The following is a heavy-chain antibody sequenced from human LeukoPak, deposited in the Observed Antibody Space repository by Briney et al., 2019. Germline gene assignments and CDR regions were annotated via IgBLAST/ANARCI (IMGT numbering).Heavy chain of an antibody. CDR2: IYYRGDT. CDR3: ARPTTGPATQGYDS. D-gene: IGHD1-1*01. Sequence: NPSETLSLTCTVPGGSISSSPYYWAWIRQPPGRGLEWIGSIYYRGDTYHNPSLKSRVTISVDTSKNQFSLSVISVTAADTAVYFCARPTTGPATQGYDSWGQGILVTVAS. V-gene: IGHV4-39*01. J-gene: IGHJ4*02. CDR1: GGSISSSPYY.